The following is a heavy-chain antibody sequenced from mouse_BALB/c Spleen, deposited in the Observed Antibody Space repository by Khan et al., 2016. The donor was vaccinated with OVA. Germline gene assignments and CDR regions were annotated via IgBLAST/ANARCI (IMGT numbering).Heavy chain of an antibody. Sequence: EVELVESGGGLVQPGGSRKLSCAASGFTFSGFGMHWVRQAPEKGLEWVAFIGSDSSDIYYADTVKGRFTISRDNPKKTLFLQMTSLRSEDMATYVCARAGYCYFDYWGQGTTLTVSS. CDR3: ARAGYCYFDY. CDR2: IGSDSSDI. CDR1: GFTFSGFG. D-gene: IGHD2-3*01. J-gene: IGHJ2*01. V-gene: IGHV5-17*02.